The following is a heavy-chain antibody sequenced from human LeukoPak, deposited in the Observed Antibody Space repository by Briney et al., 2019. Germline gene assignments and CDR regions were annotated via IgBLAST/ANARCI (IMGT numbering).Heavy chain of an antibody. V-gene: IGHV1-2*02. CDR3: ARDGRDSYYYYYMDV. D-gene: IGHD1-26*01. J-gene: IGHJ6*03. CDR2: INPNSGGT. CDR1: GYTFTGYY. Sequence: ASVKVSCKASGYTFTGYYMHWMRQALGQGLEWMGWINPNSGGTNYAQKFQGRVTMTRDTSISTAYMELSRLRSDDTAVYYCARDGRDSYYYYYMDVWGKGTTVTVSS.